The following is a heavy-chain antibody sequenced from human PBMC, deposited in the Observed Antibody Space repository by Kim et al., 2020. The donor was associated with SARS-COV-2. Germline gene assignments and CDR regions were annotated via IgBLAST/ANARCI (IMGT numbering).Heavy chain of an antibody. CDR3: AXVGXXXVWGXYRDXXYYXXXDV. Sequence: GGSLRLSCAASGFTFSDYYMSWIRQAPGKGLXXVSXXXSSSXYTNYADSVKGRXXXSRXXXKNXXXLQXXSLXXXDTXVXYCAXVGXXXVWGXYRDXXYYXXXDVXXXGTTXXVS. V-gene: IGHV3-11*05. CDR2: XXSSSXYT. J-gene: IGHJ6*01. D-gene: IGHD3-16*01. CDR1: GFTFSDYY.